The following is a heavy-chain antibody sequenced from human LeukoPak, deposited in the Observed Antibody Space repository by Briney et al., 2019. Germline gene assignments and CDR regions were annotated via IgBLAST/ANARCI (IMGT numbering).Heavy chain of an antibody. J-gene: IGHJ4*02. V-gene: IGHV3-49*04. Sequence: GGSLRLSCTGSGFSFGDFAMTWVRQAPGKGLEWVSSIRSKADGGTTEYAASVKGRFTISRDDSESMAYLQMSSLKTEDTAMYYCTKWRGGVSELDYWGQGTLVTVSS. CDR3: TKWRGGVSELDY. CDR1: GFSFGDFA. CDR2: IRSKADGGTT. D-gene: IGHD3-16*01.